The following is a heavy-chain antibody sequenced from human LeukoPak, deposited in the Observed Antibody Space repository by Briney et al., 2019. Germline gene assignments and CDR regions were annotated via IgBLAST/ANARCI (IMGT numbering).Heavy chain of an antibody. CDR2: ISVYNGNI. CDR3: SRDRPRSSWFDY. Sequence: ASVKVSCKASGYTFSSFGISWVRQAPGQGLEWMGWISVYNGNIYYAQKLQGRVSMTTDTSTSTAYMALRSLRSDDTAVYYCSRDRPRSSWFDYWGQGTLVTVSS. J-gene: IGHJ4*02. CDR1: GYTFSSFG. V-gene: IGHV1-18*01. D-gene: IGHD6-13*01.